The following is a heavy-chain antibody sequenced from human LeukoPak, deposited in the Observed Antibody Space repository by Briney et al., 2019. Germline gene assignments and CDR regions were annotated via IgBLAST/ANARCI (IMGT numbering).Heavy chain of an antibody. Sequence: PGGSLRLSCAASGFIFSNYWMSWVRQAPGKGLEWVSSISSSSSYIYYADSVKGRFTISRDNAKNSLYLQMNSLRAEDTAVCYCARDGDSSSWYRYYYYYMDVWGKGTTVTVSS. CDR2: ISSSSSYI. D-gene: IGHD6-13*01. J-gene: IGHJ6*03. V-gene: IGHV3-21*01. CDR1: GFIFSNYW. CDR3: ARDGDSSSWYRYYYYYMDV.